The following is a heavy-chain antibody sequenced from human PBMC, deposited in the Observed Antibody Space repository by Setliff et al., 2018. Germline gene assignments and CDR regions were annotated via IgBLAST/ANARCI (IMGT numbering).Heavy chain of an antibody. Sequence: SETLSLTCTVSGASMRSGTFYWSWIRLHPGKGLEWIGYISYSGNTYYNPSFEGRLALSVDASMNQFSLRLSSVTAADSAIYYCARDRFGVPAIDWGQGILVTVSS. D-gene: IGHD3-3*01. CDR2: ISYSGNT. CDR3: ARDRFGVPAID. J-gene: IGHJ4*02. V-gene: IGHV4-31*03. CDR1: GASMRSGTFY.